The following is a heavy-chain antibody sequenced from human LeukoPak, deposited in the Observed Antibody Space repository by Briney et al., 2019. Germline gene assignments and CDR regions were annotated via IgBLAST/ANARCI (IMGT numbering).Heavy chain of an antibody. Sequence: PSETLSLTCTVSGGSISSSSYYWGWLRQPPGKGLEWIGSIYYSGSTYYNPSLKSRVTISVDTSKNQFSLKLSSVTAADTAMYYCARLSGAPIRHPIYHFDYWGQGTLVTVSS. V-gene: IGHV4-39*01. CDR2: IYYSGST. D-gene: IGHD2-2*02. CDR1: GGSISSSSYY. J-gene: IGHJ4*02. CDR3: ARLSGAPIRHPIYHFDY.